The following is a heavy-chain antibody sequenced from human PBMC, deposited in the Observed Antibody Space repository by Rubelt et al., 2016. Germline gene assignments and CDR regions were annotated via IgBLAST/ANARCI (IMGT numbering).Heavy chain of an antibody. J-gene: IGHJ4*02. CDR3: ARLGPKWIPQRPFDY. CDR2: INLGGSS. D-gene: IGHD5-18*01. CDR1: GGSFSGYY. Sequence: QVQLQQGGAGLLKPSETLSLTCAVYGGSFSGYYWSWIRQPPGKGLEWIGEINLGGSSNYNPSLKTRVTISVDTSKNQFSLTVNSVTAAATATDYCARLGPKWIPQRPFDYWGQGSLVIVSS. V-gene: IGHV4-34*02.